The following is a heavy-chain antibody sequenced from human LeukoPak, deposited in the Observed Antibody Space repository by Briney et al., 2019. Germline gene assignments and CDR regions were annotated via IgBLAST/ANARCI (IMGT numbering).Heavy chain of an antibody. CDR1: GFTFSSYA. CDR2: ISGSGGST. J-gene: IGHJ6*03. Sequence: GGSLRLSCAASGFTFSSYAMTWVRQAPGKGLEWVSAISGSGGSTYYADSVKGRFTISRGKSKNTLYLQMTRLRDDDTAVYFCAKGLSGSYYYYMDVWGKGTTVTVSS. CDR3: AKGLSGSYYYYMDV. D-gene: IGHD1-26*01. V-gene: IGHV3-23*01.